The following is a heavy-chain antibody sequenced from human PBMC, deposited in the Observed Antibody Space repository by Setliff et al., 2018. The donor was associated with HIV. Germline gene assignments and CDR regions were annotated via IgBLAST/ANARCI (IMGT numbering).Heavy chain of an antibody. J-gene: IGHJ6*02. CDR2: ISWDGSST. CDR3: ASPYSGSYYPPEHLPHYGMDV. V-gene: IGHV3-43*01. Sequence: GGSLRLSCGASGFTFDDYTMHWVRQVPGKGLEWLSLISWDGSSTYYADSVKGRFTISRDNSKNTLYLQMNSLRAEDTAVYYCASPYSGSYYPPEHLPHYGMDVWGQGTTVTVSS. D-gene: IGHD1-26*01. CDR1: GFTFDDYT.